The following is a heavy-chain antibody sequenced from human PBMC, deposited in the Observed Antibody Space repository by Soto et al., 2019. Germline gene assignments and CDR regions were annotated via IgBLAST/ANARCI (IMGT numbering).Heavy chain of an antibody. D-gene: IGHD3-22*01. CDR1: GFTFTSSA. CDR2: IVVASGNT. Sequence: GASVKVSCKASGFTFTSSAVQWVRQARGQRLEWIGWIVVASGNTNYAQKFQERVTITRDMSTSTAYMELSSLRSEDTAVYYCARDYYPKNYYDSSGLHNWGQGTLVTVSS. J-gene: IGHJ4*02. V-gene: IGHV1-58*01. CDR3: ARDYYPKNYYDSSGLHN.